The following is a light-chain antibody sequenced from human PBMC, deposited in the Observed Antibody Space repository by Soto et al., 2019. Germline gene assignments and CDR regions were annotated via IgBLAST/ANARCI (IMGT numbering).Light chain of an antibody. V-gene: IGKV3-11*01. Sequence: EIVLTQSPATLSLSPGERAILSCRASQTIRNYLSWYQQKPGQAPRLLIYDASNRATGIPDRFSGSGSGTDFTLTISSLEPEDFAVYYCQQRSDWPLTFGGGTKVEIK. CDR1: QTIRNY. CDR3: QQRSDWPLT. J-gene: IGKJ4*01. CDR2: DAS.